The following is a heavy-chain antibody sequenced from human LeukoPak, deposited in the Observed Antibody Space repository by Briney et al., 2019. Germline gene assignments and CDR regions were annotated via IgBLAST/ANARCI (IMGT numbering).Heavy chain of an antibody. Sequence: GSLRLSCAASGFTFSDYYMSWIRQAPGKGLEWVSYISSSGSTIYYADSVKGRFTISRDNAKNSLYLHMNSLRAEDTAVYYCGRLPSYYGSSLYPDYWGQGTLVTVSS. J-gene: IGHJ4*02. CDR3: GRLPSYYGSSLYPDY. CDR2: ISSSGSTI. V-gene: IGHV3-11*01. CDR1: GFTFSDYY. D-gene: IGHD2-2*01.